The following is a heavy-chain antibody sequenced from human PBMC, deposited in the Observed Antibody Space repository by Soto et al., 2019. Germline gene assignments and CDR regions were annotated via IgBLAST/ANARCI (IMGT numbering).Heavy chain of an antibody. J-gene: IGHJ6*03. CDR1: GGSISSYY. CDR2: IYYSGST. V-gene: IGHV4-59*01. D-gene: IGHD5-12*01. CDR3: ARGKVGYDYYYYYYMDV. Sequence: SETLSLTCTVSGGSISSYYWSWIRQPPGKGLEWIGYIYYSGSTNYNPSLKSRVTISVDTSKNQYSLKLSSVTAADTALFYCARGKVGYDYYYYYYMDVWGKGTTVTVPS.